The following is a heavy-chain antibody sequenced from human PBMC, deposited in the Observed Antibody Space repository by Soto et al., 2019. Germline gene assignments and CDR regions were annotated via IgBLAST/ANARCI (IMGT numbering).Heavy chain of an antibody. J-gene: IGHJ4*02. CDR3: AKLRGFGTTGVLALFDY. CDR1: GFTFSSYA. D-gene: IGHD1-1*01. CDR2: ISGSGGST. Sequence: GGSLRLSCAASGFTFSSYAMSWVRQAPGKGLEWVSAISGSGGSTYYADSVKGRFTISRDNSKNTLYLQMNSLRAEDTAVYYCAKLRGFGTTGVLALFDYWGQGTLVTVSS. V-gene: IGHV3-23*01.